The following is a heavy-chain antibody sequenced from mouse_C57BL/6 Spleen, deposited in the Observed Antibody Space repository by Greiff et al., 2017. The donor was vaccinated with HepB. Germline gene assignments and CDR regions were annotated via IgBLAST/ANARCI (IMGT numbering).Heavy chain of an antibody. J-gene: IGHJ3*01. D-gene: IGHD2-3*01. V-gene: IGHV1-5*01. CDR2: IYPGNSDT. Sequence: VQLQQSGTVLARPGASVKMSCKTSGYTFTSYWMHWVKQRPGQGLEWIGAIYPGNSDTSYNQKLKGTAKLTAVTTASSAYMELSSLTNEDSAVYYCTGDGYYAFAYWGQGTLVTVSA. CDR3: TGDGYYAFAY. CDR1: GYTFTSYW.